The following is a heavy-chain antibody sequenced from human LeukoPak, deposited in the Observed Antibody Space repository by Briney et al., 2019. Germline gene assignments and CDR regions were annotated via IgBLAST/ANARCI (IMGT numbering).Heavy chain of an antibody. Sequence: SETLSLTCTVSGGSISSYYWSWIRQPPGKGLEWIGYIYYSGSTNYNPSLKSRVTISVDMSKNQFSLKLSSVTAADTAVYYCARHEYPWYFDYWGQGTLVTVSS. CDR1: GGSISSYY. J-gene: IGHJ4*02. CDR2: IYYSGST. D-gene: IGHD2-2*01. CDR3: ARHEYPWYFDY. V-gene: IGHV4-59*08.